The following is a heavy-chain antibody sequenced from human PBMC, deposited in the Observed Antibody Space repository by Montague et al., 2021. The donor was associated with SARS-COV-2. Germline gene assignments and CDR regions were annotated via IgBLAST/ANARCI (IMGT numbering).Heavy chain of an antibody. Sequence: TLSLTCTVSGASISTGIYYWSWIRQPAGKGLEWIGRIRTTGHTDYNSSLESRVFMSVDTSTNQLSLSLTSVTAADTAVYFCARFGGAPLEFDFWGQGTLVTVSS. CDR1: GASISTGIYY. V-gene: IGHV4-61*02. CDR3: ARFGGAPLEFDF. J-gene: IGHJ4*02. D-gene: IGHD3-10*01. CDR2: IRTTGHT.